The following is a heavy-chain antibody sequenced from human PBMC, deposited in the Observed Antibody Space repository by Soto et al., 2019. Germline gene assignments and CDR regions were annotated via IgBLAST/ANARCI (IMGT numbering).Heavy chain of an antibody. CDR1: GFTFSSYA. Sequence: GGSLRLSCAASGFTFSSYAMSWVRQAPGKGLEWVSAISGSGGSTYYADSVKGRFTISRDNSKNTLYLQMNSLRAEDTAVYCCAKVASKRIAAAGTEYFQHWGQGTLVTVSS. CDR3: AKVASKRIAAAGTEYFQH. CDR2: ISGSGGST. J-gene: IGHJ1*01. D-gene: IGHD6-13*01. V-gene: IGHV3-23*01.